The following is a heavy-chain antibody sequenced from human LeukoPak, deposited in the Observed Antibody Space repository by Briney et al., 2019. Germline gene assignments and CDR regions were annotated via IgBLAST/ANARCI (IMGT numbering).Heavy chain of an antibody. D-gene: IGHD3-3*01. V-gene: IGHV4-61*02. J-gene: IGHJ4*02. Sequence: SETLSLTCTVSGGSISSGSYYWSWIRQPAGKGLEWIGRIYTSGSTNYNPSLKSRVTISVDTSKNQFSLKLSSVTAADTAVYYCARNVREYDFWSGFEYYFDYWGQGTLVTVSS. CDR1: GGSISSGSYY. CDR3: ARNVREYDFWSGFEYYFDY. CDR2: IYTSGST.